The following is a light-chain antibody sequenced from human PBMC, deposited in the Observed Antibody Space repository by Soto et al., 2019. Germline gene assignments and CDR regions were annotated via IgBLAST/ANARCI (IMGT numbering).Light chain of an antibody. CDR3: QQRSNWPPVT. CDR2: GAS. J-gene: IGKJ4*01. V-gene: IGKV3-15*01. CDR1: QSVSRN. Sequence: EIVMTQSPATLSVSPGERATVSCRASQSVSRNLAWYQQKPGQAPRLLIYGASTRATGLPVRFSGSGSGTEFTLTISSLQSEGFAVYYCQQRSNWPPVTFGGGTKVDIK.